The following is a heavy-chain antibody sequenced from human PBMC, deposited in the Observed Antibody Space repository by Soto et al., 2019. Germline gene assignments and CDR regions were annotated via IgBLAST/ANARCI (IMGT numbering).Heavy chain of an antibody. V-gene: IGHV4-61*01. CDR2: VHSSGGT. CDR3: ARHQGVAVAVLDF. CDR1: GGSVASGSFY. Sequence: QVQLQESGPRLVKPSETLSLTCTFSGGSVASGSFYWSWIRQPPGKGLEWIGAVHSSGGTNYNPSHKSRVPISVAIDTSKTQIYLTLSSVTAADTAVYYCARHQGVAVAVLDFWGQGTLLTVSS. D-gene: IGHD6-19*01. J-gene: IGHJ4*02.